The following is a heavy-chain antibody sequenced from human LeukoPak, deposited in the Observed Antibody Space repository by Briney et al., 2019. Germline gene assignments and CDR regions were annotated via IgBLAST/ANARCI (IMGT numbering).Heavy chain of an antibody. CDR1: GFTFTSYT. CDR3: AKVVAAYYYYYGMDV. Sequence: GGSLRLSCAASGFTFTSYTMNWVRQAPGKGLEWVSSINPTSGYIYYSDSVKGRFTISRDNAKKSLYLQMNSLRAEDTALYYCAKVVAAYYYYYGMDVWGQGTTVTVSS. V-gene: IGHV3-21*04. CDR2: INPTSGYI. D-gene: IGHD2-15*01. J-gene: IGHJ6*02.